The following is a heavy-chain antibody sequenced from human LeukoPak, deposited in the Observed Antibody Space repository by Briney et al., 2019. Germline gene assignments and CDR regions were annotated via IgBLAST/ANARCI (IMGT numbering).Heavy chain of an antibody. Sequence: GGSLRLSCAASGFSFSSYWMSWVRQAPGKGLEWVANIKEDGSEKYYVDSVKGRFTISRDNAKNSLYLQMNSLRAEDTAVYYCARARRHSSSWPYYFDYWGQGTLVTVSS. CDR1: GFSFSSYW. D-gene: IGHD6-13*01. J-gene: IGHJ4*02. CDR2: IKEDGSEK. V-gene: IGHV3-7*03. CDR3: ARARRHSSSWPYYFDY.